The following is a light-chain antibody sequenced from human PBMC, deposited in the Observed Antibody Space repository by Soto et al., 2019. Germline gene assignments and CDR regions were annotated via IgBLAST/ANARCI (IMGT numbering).Light chain of an antibody. J-gene: IGKJ1*01. Sequence: IHMTQSPSPLSASVGDRITITCRASQSISNWLAWYQQKPGKAPKLLIYDASSLESGVPSRFSGSGSGTECTLTISRRQSDDFATYYYQQYKSWGTVGQGTKVDIK. CDR2: DAS. CDR1: QSISNW. V-gene: IGKV1-5*01. CDR3: QQYKSWGT.